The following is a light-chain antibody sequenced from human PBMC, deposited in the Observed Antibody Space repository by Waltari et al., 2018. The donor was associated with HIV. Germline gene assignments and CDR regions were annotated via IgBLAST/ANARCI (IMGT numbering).Light chain of an antibody. CDR1: GGDVGGFDF. V-gene: IGLV2-14*01. J-gene: IGLJ3*02. CDR2: DVT. CDR3: ASYTHSSTLV. Sequence: QPALTQPASVSGSPGQSITLPCTGTGGDVGGFDFVSWYQQYPGTVPKVIISDVTNRPSGVSRRFSGSKSGNTASLTISGLQGEDEADYYCASYTHSSTLVFGGGTKLTVL.